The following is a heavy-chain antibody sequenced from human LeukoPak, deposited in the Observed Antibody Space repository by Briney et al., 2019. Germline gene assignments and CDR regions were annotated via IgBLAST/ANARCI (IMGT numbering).Heavy chain of an antibody. CDR2: ISSSSSYI. Sequence: PGGSLRLSCAASGFTFSSYSMTWVRQAPGKGLEWVSSISSSSSYIYYADSVKGRFTISRDNSKNTLYLQLNSLRAEDTAEYYCAKGSATGYFDYWGQGTLVTVST. CDR3: AKGSATGYFDY. J-gene: IGHJ4*02. V-gene: IGHV3-21*04. D-gene: IGHD3-10*01. CDR1: GFTFSSYS.